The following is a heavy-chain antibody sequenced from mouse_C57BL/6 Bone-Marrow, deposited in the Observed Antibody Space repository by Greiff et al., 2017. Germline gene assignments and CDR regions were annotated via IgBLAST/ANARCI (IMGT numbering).Heavy chain of an antibody. Sequence: VQLQQSGAELARPGASVKLSCKASGYTFTSYGISWVKQRTGQGLEWIGEIYPRSGNTYYNEKFKGKATLTADKSSSTAYMELRSLTSEDSAVYFGARGGEGYYGNFLFAYWGQGTLVTVSA. CDR3: ARGGEGYYGNFLFAY. J-gene: IGHJ3*01. D-gene: IGHD2-1*01. CDR1: GYTFTSYG. V-gene: IGHV1-81*01. CDR2: IYPRSGNT.